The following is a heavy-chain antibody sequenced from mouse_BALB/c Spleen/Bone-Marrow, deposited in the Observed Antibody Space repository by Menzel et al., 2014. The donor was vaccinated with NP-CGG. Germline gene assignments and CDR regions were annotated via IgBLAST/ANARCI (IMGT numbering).Heavy chain of an antibody. Sequence: QVQLQQSGAELVRPGSSVKISCKASGYALSNFWMNWVKQRPGQGLEWIGQIHPGDGDTNNNGKFKGKATLTTDKSSSTAYMQLSSLSSEDSAVYFCARVYYGNLDYWGQGTTLTVSS. CDR1: GYALSNFW. CDR3: ARVYYGNLDY. J-gene: IGHJ2*01. V-gene: IGHV1-80*01. CDR2: IHPGDGDT. D-gene: IGHD2-1*01.